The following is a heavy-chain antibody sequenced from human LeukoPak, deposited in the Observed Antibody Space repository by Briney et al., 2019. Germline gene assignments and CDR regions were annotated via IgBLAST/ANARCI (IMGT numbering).Heavy chain of an antibody. Sequence: SVKVSCKASGGTFSSYAISWVRQAPGQGLEWMGRIIPIFGIANYAQKFQGRVTITADKSTSTAYMELSSLRSEDTAVYYCARDVSVVPAAIDWFDPWGQGTLVTVSS. CDR1: GGTFSSYA. CDR3: ARDVSVVPAAIDWFDP. J-gene: IGHJ5*02. D-gene: IGHD2-2*01. CDR2: IIPIFGIA. V-gene: IGHV1-69*04.